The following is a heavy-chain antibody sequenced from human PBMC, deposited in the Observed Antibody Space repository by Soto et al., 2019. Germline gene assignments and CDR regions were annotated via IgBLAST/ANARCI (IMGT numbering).Heavy chain of an antibody. CDR1: GFTFSSYG. V-gene: IGHV3-23*01. J-gene: IGHJ4*02. CDR2: IRGSGGST. CDR3: WPRCKSSCFDY. D-gene: IGHD6-13*01. Sequence: GGSLRLSCAASGFTFSSYGMSWVRQAPGKGLEWVSAIRGSGGSTYYADSVKGRFTIYRDNSKNPLYLEMNSLRAEDKAVYYCWPRCKSSCFDYWGQGTLVTVSS.